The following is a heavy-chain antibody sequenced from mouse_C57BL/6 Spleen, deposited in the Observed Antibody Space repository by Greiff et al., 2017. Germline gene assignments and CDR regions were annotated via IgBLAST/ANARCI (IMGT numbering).Heavy chain of an antibody. D-gene: IGHD1-1*01. CDR1: GYTFTSYW. CDR3: ARSNYYGSSLWFAY. Sequence: VQLQQPGAELVMPGASVKLSCKASGYTFTSYWMHWVKQRPGQGLEWIGEIDPSDSYTNYNQKFKGKSTLTVDKSSSTAYMQLSSLTSEDSAVYYCARSNYYGSSLWFAYWGQGTLVTVSA. J-gene: IGHJ3*01. CDR2: IDPSDSYT. V-gene: IGHV1-69*01.